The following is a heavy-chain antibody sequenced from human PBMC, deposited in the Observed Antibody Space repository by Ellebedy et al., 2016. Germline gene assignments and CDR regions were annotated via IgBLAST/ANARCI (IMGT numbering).Heavy chain of an antibody. V-gene: IGHV3-23*01. J-gene: IGHJ4*02. CDR2: LSGSGPKT. D-gene: IGHD4-17*01. Sequence: GESLKISCTASGLNFNTFFMSWVRQAPGKGLEWVSTLSGSGPKTYYADSVKGRFTISRDDPKSTLYLQMNNLRAEDTAVYYCAKDRDDAGDFVFDSWGQGTLVTVSS. CDR1: GLNFNTFF. CDR3: AKDRDDAGDFVFDS.